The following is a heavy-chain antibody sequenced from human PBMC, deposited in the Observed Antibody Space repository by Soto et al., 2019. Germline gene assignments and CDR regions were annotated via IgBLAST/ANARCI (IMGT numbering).Heavy chain of an antibody. CDR3: ARDHLGHDFWSPQDMDV. D-gene: IGHD3-3*01. Sequence: PGGSLSLSCPASGFTFSSYSMNWVRQAPGKGLEGVSYISSSSSTIYNADSVKGRFTISRDNAKNSLYLQMNSLRAEDTAVYYCARDHLGHDFWSPQDMDVWGKGTTVTVSS. J-gene: IGHJ6*03. V-gene: IGHV3-48*01. CDR2: ISSSSSTI. CDR1: GFTFSSYS.